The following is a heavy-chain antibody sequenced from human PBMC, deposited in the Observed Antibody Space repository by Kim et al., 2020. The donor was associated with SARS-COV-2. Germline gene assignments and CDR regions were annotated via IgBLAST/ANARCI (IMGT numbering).Heavy chain of an antibody. D-gene: IGHD3-22*01. V-gene: IGHV3-30*04. CDR2: ISYDGSNK. CDR1: GFTFSSYA. J-gene: IGHJ6*01. CDR3: ARDNYYDSRIGGVYYYG. Sequence: GGSLRLSCAASGFTFSSYAMHWVRQAPGKGLEWVAVISYDGSNKYYADSVKGRFTISRDNSKNTLYLQMNSLRAEDTAVYYCARDNYYDSRIGGVYYYG.